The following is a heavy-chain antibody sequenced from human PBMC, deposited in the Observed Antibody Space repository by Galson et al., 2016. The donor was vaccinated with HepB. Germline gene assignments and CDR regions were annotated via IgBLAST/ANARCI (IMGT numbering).Heavy chain of an antibody. D-gene: IGHD6-19*01. CDR1: ELSIISSA. J-gene: IGHJ5*02. CDR2: IRAGGGDT. Sequence: SLRLSCAVSELSIISSAMSWVRQAPGKGLEWVSSIRAGGGDTCYPDSVKGRFTTSRDMSKNTLYLQMGSLRAEDTAVYYCAKCSVYSTGWCNSLDPWGQGTLVIVSS. CDR3: AKCSVYSTGWCNSLDP. V-gene: IGHV3-23*01.